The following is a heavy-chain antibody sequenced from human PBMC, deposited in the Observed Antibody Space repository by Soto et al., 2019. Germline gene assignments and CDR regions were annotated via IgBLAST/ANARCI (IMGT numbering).Heavy chain of an antibody. CDR2: IYYSGST. D-gene: IGHD5-12*01. Sequence: SETLSLTCTVSGGSVSSGSYYWSWIRQPPGKGLEWIGYIYYSGSTNYNPSLKSRVTISVDTSKNQFSLKLSSVTAADTAVYYCASGGYSGYRDYYYGMDVWGXGTTVTVSS. V-gene: IGHV4-61*01. CDR3: ASGGYSGYRDYYYGMDV. CDR1: GGSVSSGSYY. J-gene: IGHJ6*02.